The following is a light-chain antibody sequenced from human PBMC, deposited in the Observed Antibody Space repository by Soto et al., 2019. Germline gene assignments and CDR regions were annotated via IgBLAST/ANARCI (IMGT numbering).Light chain of an antibody. Sequence: DIVMTQSPLSLPVTPGEPSSISCSSSQSLVHSDGIAYFSWFQQRPGRSPRRLIYKVSNRDSGVPARFSGSGSGTDFALKISRVEAEDVGVYYCMQGTHWPITFGQGTRLEIK. CDR2: KVS. V-gene: IGKV2-30*02. CDR1: QSLVHSDGIAY. J-gene: IGKJ5*01. CDR3: MQGTHWPIT.